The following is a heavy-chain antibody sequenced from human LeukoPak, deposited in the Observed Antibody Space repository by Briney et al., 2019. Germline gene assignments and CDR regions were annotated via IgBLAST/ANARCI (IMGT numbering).Heavy chain of an antibody. CDR1: GFIFSNYA. CDR2: ISGSDDST. Sequence: GGSLRLSCAASGFIFSNYAMSWVRQAPGKGLEWASTISGSDDSTYYADSVRGRFTVSRDNSKNTLYLQMNSLRAEDTAVYYCAKSRSGGGSCYNYWGQGTLVTVSS. J-gene: IGHJ4*02. CDR3: AKSRSGGGSCYNY. D-gene: IGHD2-15*01. V-gene: IGHV3-23*01.